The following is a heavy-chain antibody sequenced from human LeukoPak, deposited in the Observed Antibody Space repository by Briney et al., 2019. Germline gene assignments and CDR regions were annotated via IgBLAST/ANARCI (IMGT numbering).Heavy chain of an antibody. Sequence: GGSLRLSCAASGFTFDDYAMHWVRQAPGKGLEWVSTISWNSGNIGYADSVKGRFTISRNNAKNSLYLQMNSLRAEDTALYYCAKEAWIGELYRYFDYWGQGTLVTVSS. CDR1: GFTFDDYA. D-gene: IGHD3-10*01. V-gene: IGHV3-9*01. J-gene: IGHJ4*02. CDR3: AKEAWIGELYRYFDY. CDR2: ISWNSGNI.